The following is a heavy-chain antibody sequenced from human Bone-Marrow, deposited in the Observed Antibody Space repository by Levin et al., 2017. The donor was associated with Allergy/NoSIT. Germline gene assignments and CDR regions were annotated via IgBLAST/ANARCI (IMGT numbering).Heavy chain of an antibody. CDR3: AKDEGPFSSSFAFDC. J-gene: IGHJ4*02. Sequence: GGSLRLSCAASGFNFASYGMNWVRQAPGKGLEWVSSISGTGRHIYLADSLKGRFTISRDNAKNSLSLQMNNLRVGDTAVFYCAKDEGPFSSSFAFDCWGQGALVTVSS. V-gene: IGHV3-21*01. CDR2: ISGTGRHI. CDR1: GFNFASYG. D-gene: IGHD2-2*01.